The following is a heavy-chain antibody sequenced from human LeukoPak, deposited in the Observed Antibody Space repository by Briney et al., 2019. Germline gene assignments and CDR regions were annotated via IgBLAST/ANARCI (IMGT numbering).Heavy chain of an antibody. CDR3: ARVGVKRYCSSTSCQRGAYYYYMDV. CDR1: GGSFSGYY. Sequence: SETLSLTCAVYGGSFSGYYWSWIRQPPGKGLEWIEEINHSGSTNYNPSLKSRVTISVDTSKNQFSLKLSSVTAADTAVYYCARVGVKRYCSSTSCQRGAYYYYMDVWGKGTTVTVSS. CDR2: INHSGST. J-gene: IGHJ6*03. D-gene: IGHD2-2*01. V-gene: IGHV4-34*01.